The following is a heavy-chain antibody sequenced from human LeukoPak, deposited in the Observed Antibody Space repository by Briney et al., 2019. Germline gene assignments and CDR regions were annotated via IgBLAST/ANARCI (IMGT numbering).Heavy chain of an antibody. V-gene: IGHV4-59*01. CDR2: IYYSGSI. D-gene: IGHD2-2*01. CDR1: GGSISSYY. Sequence: SETLSLTCTVSGGSISSYYWSWIRQPPGKGLEWIGYIYYSGSINYNPSLKSRVTISVDTSKNQFSLKLSSVTAADTAVYYCARGGEYQLRYYYYYMDVWGKGTTVTVSS. CDR3: ARGGEYQLRYYYYYMDV. J-gene: IGHJ6*03.